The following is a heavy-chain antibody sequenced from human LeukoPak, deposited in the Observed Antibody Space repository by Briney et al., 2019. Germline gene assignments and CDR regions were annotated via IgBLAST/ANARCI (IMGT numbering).Heavy chain of an antibody. CDR2: IIPILGIA. D-gene: IGHD4-17*01. CDR3: ARHTGFYYYYGMDV. CDR1: GGTFSSYA. V-gene: IGHV1-69*04. J-gene: IGHJ6*02. Sequence: ASVKVSCKASGGTFSSYAISWVRQAPGQGLEWMGRIIPILGIANYAQKLQGRVTMTTDTSTSTAYMELRSLRSDDTAVYYCARHTGFYYYYGMDVWGQGTTVTVSS.